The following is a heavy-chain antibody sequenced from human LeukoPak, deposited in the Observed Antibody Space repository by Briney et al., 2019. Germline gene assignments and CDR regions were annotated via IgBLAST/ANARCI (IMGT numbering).Heavy chain of an antibody. CDR1: GYSFTSYW. J-gene: IGHJ4*02. D-gene: IGHD2-15*01. CDR3: ARLGGYCSGGSCYAHWYFDY. V-gene: IGHV5-51*01. Sequence: GESLKISCRGSGYSFTSYWSGWVRQMPGKGLEWMGIIYPGDSDTRYSPSFQGQVTISADKSISTAYLQWSSLKASDTAMYYCARLGGYCSGGSCYAHWYFDYWGQGTLVTVSS. CDR2: IYPGDSDT.